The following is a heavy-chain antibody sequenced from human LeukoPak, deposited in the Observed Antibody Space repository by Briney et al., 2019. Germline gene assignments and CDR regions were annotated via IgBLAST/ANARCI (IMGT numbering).Heavy chain of an antibody. CDR2: MNPNSGNT. J-gene: IGHJ4*02. V-gene: IGHV1-8*01. CDR3: ARFPVRRHSSSWYLKRYFDY. Sequence: ASVKVSCKASGYTFTSYDINWVRQATGQGLEWMGWMNPNSGNTGYAQKFQGRVTKTRNTSISTAYMELSSLRSEDTAVYYCARFPVRRHSSSWYLKRYFDYWGQGTLVTVSS. D-gene: IGHD6-13*01. CDR1: GYTFTSYD.